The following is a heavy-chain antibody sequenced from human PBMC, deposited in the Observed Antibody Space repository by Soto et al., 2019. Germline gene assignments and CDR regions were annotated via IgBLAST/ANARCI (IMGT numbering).Heavy chain of an antibody. CDR3: TRAGSYRFDY. J-gene: IGHJ4*02. Sequence: EVQLVESGGDLIQPGGSLRISCAASGFTFSTSWMHWVRQTPGEGLAWVSRINSDGTTKNYADSVKGRFTISRDNAKNTLYLQMNSLRADDTAVYYCTRAGSYRFDYWGQGTLVTVSS. CDR2: INSDGTTK. D-gene: IGHD1-26*01. CDR1: GFTFSTSW. V-gene: IGHV3-74*01.